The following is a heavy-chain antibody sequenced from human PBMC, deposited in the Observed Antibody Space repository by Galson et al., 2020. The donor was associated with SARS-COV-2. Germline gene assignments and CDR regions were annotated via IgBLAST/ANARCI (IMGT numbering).Heavy chain of an antibody. J-gene: IGHJ6*02. CDR1: GGSISSGGYY. Sequence: SETLSLTCTVSGGSISSGGYYWSWIRQHPGKGLEWIGYIYYSGSTYYNPSLKSRVTISVDTSKNQFSLKLSSVTAADTAVYYCARNYYDRSGYLFYGMDVWGQGTTVTVSS. D-gene: IGHD3-22*01. CDR2: IYYSGST. V-gene: IGHV4-31*03. CDR3: ARNYYDRSGYLFYGMDV.